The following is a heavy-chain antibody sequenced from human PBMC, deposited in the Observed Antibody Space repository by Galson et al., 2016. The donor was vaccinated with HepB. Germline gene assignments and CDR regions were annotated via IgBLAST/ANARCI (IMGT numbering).Heavy chain of an antibody. CDR3: AREGGLRYFDY. CDR1: GFTFSVYW. CDR2: INSDGSST. Sequence: SLRLSCAASGFTFSVYWMHWVRQAPGKGLVWVSRINSDGSSTAYADSVKGRFTISRDNAKNTLSLQMNSLRPEDTALYYCAREGGLRYFDYWGQGTLVTVSS. V-gene: IGHV3-74*01. D-gene: IGHD3-10*01. J-gene: IGHJ4*02.